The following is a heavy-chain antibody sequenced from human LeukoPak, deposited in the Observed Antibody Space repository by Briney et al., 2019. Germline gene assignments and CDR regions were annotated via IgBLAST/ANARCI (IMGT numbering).Heavy chain of an antibody. CDR2: ISGSDGAT. Sequence: PGGSLRLSCTASGFTFRTYVMRWVRQSPGKGLEWVSGISGSDGATDYAESVRGRFTISRDNSKSTLYLEMNSLRAEDTAVYYCAKQVGLCSSGSCYFVSWGQGTLVTVSS. V-gene: IGHV3-23*01. CDR3: AKQVGLCSSGSCYFVS. J-gene: IGHJ4*02. D-gene: IGHD3-22*01. CDR1: GFTFRTYV.